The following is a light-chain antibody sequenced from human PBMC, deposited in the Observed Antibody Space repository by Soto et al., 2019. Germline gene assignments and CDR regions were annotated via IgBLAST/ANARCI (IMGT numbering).Light chain of an antibody. Sequence: QLVLTQSPSASASLGASVKLTCTLSSGHSSYDIAWHQQQPDKGPRFLMTVNSGGSHNKGDGIPDRFSGSSSGAERYLTISNLQSGDEADYYCQTWGTGYVVFGGGTKLTVL. CDR1: SGHSSYD. CDR3: QTWGTGYVV. J-gene: IGLJ2*01. V-gene: IGLV4-69*01. CDR2: VNSGGSH.